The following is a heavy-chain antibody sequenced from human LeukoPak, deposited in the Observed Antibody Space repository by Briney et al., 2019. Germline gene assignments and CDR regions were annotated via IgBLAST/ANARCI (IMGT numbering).Heavy chain of an antibody. Sequence: GGSLRLSCAASGFTFSSHSMSWVRQAPGKGLEWVATIKQDGIEKYSVDSVKGRFTISRDNSKNTLYLQMNSLRAEDTAVYYCASGYYPNHYYYYMDVWGKGTTVTVSS. J-gene: IGHJ6*03. CDR3: ASGYYPNHYYYYMDV. V-gene: IGHV3-7*01. CDR2: IKQDGIEK. CDR1: GFTFSSHS. D-gene: IGHD3-22*01.